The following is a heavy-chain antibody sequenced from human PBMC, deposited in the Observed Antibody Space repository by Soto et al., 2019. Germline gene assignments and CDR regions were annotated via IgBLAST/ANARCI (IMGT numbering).Heavy chain of an antibody. J-gene: IGHJ4*02. CDR1: GFTFSSYS. CDR3: ARERPYYYDSSGYSDY. V-gene: IGHV3-21*01. CDR2: ISSSSSYI. Sequence: EVQLVESGGGLVKPGGSLRLSCAASGFTFSSYSMNWVRQAPGTGLEWVSSISSSSSYIYYADSVKGRFTISRDNAKNSLYLQMNSLRAEDTAVYYCARERPYYYDSSGYSDYWGQGTLVTVSS. D-gene: IGHD3-22*01.